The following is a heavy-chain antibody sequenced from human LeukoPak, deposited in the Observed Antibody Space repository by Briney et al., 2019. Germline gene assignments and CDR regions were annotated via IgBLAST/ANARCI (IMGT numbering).Heavy chain of an antibody. Sequence: PSETLSLTCTVSGGSISSGDYYWSWIRQPPGKGLEWIVYIYYSGSTYYNPSLKSRVIISVDMSKNQFSLRLSSVTAADTAVYYCARDLTANWFDPWGQGTLVTVSS. CDR3: ARDLTANWFDP. J-gene: IGHJ5*02. CDR1: GGSISSGDYY. D-gene: IGHD1-14*01. V-gene: IGHV4-31*03. CDR2: IYYSGST.